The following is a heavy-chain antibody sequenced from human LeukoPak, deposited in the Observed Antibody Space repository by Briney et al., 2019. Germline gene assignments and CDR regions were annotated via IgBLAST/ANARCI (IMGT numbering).Heavy chain of an antibody. CDR3: ARVRSSNGDSYYFDY. D-gene: IGHD2-8*01. J-gene: IGHJ4*02. CDR1: GPSISSGGSS. Sequence: PSETLSLTCAVSGPSISSGGSSWRWIRQPPGKGLEWIGYIYPSGNTYYNPSLKSRVTISLDKSKNQFSLNLTSVTAADTAVYYCARVRSSNGDSYYFDYWGQGALVTVSS. CDR2: IYPSGNT. V-gene: IGHV4-30-2*01.